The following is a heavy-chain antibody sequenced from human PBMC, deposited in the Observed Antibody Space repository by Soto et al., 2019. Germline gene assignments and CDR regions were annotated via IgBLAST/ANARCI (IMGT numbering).Heavy chain of an antibody. Sequence: WGSLRLSCAASGLTFRSYAMNWVSQTQEKGLEWVSSISSTSTYTHYADSVKGRFTISRDNANNSLFLQLSSLRAEDTAIYYCARDLALAGNYWGQGALVTVSS. J-gene: IGHJ4*02. CDR2: ISSTSTYT. V-gene: IGHV3-21*01. CDR1: GLTFRSYA. CDR3: ARDLALAGNY. D-gene: IGHD6-19*01.